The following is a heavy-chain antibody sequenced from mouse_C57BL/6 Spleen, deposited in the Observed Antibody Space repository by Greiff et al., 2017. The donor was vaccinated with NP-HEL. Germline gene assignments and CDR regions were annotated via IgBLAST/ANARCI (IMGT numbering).Heavy chain of an antibody. CDR2: IYPGDGDT. D-gene: IGHD1-1*01. CDR1: GYAFSSSW. CDR3: ERGGDYDSSNYWFAY. J-gene: IGHJ3*01. Sequence: VKLLESGPELVKPGASVKISCKASGYAFSSSWLHWVKQRPGQGLEWIGRIYPGDGDTNYNGKFKGKATLTVDKSSSTAYMQLSSLTSEDSAVYFCERGGDYDSSNYWFAYWGQGTLVTVSA. V-gene: IGHV1-82*01.